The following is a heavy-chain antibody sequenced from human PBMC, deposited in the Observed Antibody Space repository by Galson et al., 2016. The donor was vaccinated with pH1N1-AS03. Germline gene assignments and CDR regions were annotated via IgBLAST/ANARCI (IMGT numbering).Heavy chain of an antibody. J-gene: IGHJ4*02. CDR1: GFTFSTYA. D-gene: IGHD5-18*01. CDR3: ANPRASGTTMVTRLDY. V-gene: IGHV3-23*01. CDR2: ISGADLST. Sequence: SLRLSCAASGFTFSTYAMSWVRQAPGKGLEWVSSISGADLSTYYADSVKGRFTVSRDNSKNTLYLQMNGLRAEDTAIYYWANPRASGTTMVTRLDYWGQGILVTVSS.